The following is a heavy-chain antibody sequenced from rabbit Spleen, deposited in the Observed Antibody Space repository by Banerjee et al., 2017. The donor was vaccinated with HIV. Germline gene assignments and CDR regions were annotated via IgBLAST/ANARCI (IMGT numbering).Heavy chain of an antibody. Sequence: QEQLVESGGGLVKPEGSLTLACKASVFSFSDRDVMCWVRQAPGKGLQWIACINTYTGKPVYATWPKGRFTISRTSSTTVTLQMTSLTAADTATYFCARDTSSSFSSYGMDLWGQGTLVTVS. J-gene: IGHJ6*01. V-gene: IGHV1S45*01. CDR3: ARDTSSSFSSYGMDL. CDR2: INTYTGKP. CDR1: VFSFSDRDV. D-gene: IGHD1-1*01.